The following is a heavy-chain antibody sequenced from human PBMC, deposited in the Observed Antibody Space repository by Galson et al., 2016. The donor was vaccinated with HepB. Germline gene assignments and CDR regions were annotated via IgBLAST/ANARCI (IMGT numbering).Heavy chain of an antibody. J-gene: IGHJ4*02. CDR1: GGSISSGGYY. CDR3: ARTRERDYDILTGYYPYPELDY. Sequence: TLSLTCTVSGGSISSGGYYWSWIRQHPGKGLEWIGSIYYSGSTYYNPSLKSRVTISVDTSKNQFSLKLSSVTAADTAVYYCARTRERDYDILTGYYPYPELDYWGQGTLVTVSS. V-gene: IGHV4-31*03. D-gene: IGHD3-9*01. CDR2: IYYSGST.